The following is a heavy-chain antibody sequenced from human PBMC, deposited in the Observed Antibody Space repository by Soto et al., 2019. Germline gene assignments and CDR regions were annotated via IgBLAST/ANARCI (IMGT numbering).Heavy chain of an antibody. CDR2: TYYRSKWYS. J-gene: IGHJ4*02. CDR3: VRGAGNRYY. Sequence: LQTLSLTYAISGYNVSRNRASSTWKRQSPSRGLEWLGRTYYRSKWYSDYAASVKSRIIINPDTSKNHFSLQLNSVTAEDTAVYYCVRGAGNRYYWGQGTLVTVSS. D-gene: IGHD6-19*01. V-gene: IGHV6-1*01. CDR1: GYNVSRNRAS.